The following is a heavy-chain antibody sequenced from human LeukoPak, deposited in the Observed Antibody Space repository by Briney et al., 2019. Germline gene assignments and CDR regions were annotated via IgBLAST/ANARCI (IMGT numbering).Heavy chain of an antibody. CDR1: GFTFSDYY. Sequence: GGSLRLSCAASGFTFSDYYMSWIRQAPGKGLEWVSYISSSGNTIYYADSVKGRFTISRDNAKNSLFLQMNSLRAEDTALYYCARDHDYGDYDYWGQGTLVTVSS. D-gene: IGHD4-17*01. CDR3: ARDHDYGDYDY. J-gene: IGHJ4*02. V-gene: IGHV3-11*04. CDR2: ISSSGNTI.